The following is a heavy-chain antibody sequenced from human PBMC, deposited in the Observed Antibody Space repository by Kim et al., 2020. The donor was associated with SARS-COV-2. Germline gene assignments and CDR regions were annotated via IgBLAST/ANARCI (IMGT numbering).Heavy chain of an antibody. CDR3: ARDATSNWAYYFDY. J-gene: IGHJ4*02. V-gene: IGHV3-20*03. Sequence: YIDSGKGRFTISRDNVKKFLYLQMNSLTAEDTAFYYCARDATSNWAYYFDYWGQGTLVTVSS. D-gene: IGHD1-1*01.